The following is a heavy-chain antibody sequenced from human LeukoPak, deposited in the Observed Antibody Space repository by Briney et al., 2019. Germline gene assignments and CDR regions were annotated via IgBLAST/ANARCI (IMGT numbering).Heavy chain of an antibody. V-gene: IGHV4-61*02. CDR1: GGSISSGSYY. Sequence: SETLSLTCTVSGGSISSGSYYWSWIRQPAGKGLEWIGRIYTSGSTNYNPSLKSRVTISVDTSKNQFSLKLSSVNAADTAVYYCARAPSKAAERDHDAFVIWGQGTMVTVSS. CDR3: ARAPSKAAERDHDAFVI. J-gene: IGHJ3*02. CDR2: IYTSGST. D-gene: IGHD6-6*01.